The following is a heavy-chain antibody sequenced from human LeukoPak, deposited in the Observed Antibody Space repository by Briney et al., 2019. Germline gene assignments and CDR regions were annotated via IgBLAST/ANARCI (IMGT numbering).Heavy chain of an antibody. CDR2: ISAYNGNT. J-gene: IGHJ4*02. CDR1: GYTFTSYG. CDR3: ARVSHEITGLTYYDFWSGQTYYFDY. D-gene: IGHD3-3*01. Sequence: ASVKVSCKASGYTFTSYGISWVRQAPGQGLEWMGWISAYNGNTNYAQKLQGRVTMTTDTSTSTAYMELRSPRSDDTAVYYCARVSHEITGLTYYDFWSGQTYYFDYWGQGTLVTVSS. V-gene: IGHV1-18*01.